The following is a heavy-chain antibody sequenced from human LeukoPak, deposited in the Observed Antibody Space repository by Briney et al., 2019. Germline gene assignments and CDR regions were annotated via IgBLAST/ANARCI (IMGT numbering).Heavy chain of an antibody. CDR3: ARDCYGSGSYYNEGDGMDV. Sequence: GGSLRLSCAASGFTFSDYYMSWIRQAPGKGLEWVSYISSSSSYTNYADSVKGRFTISRDNAKNSLYLQMNSLRAEDTAVYYCARDCYGSGSYYNEGDGMDVWGQGTTVTVSS. J-gene: IGHJ6*02. V-gene: IGHV3-11*05. CDR1: GFTFSDYY. D-gene: IGHD3-10*01. CDR2: ISSSSSYT.